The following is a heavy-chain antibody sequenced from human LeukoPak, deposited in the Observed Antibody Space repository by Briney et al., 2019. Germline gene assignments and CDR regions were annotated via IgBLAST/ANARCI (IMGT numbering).Heavy chain of an antibody. CDR3: AKNTVAATWGPFDY. Sequence: GRSLRLSCAASGFTFSIYGMHWVRQAPDKALEGVAFMSYDGSNKYYADSVKGRFTISRDNSKNTLYLQMNRLRAEDTALYYCAKNTVAATWGPFDYWGQGTLVTVSS. CDR1: GFTFSIYG. J-gene: IGHJ4*02. CDR2: MSYDGSNK. V-gene: IGHV3-30*18. D-gene: IGHD6-19*01.